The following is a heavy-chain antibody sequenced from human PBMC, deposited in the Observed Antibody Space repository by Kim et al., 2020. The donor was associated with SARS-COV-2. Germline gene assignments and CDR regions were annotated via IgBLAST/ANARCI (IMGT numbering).Heavy chain of an antibody. CDR3: ARVRYGSGRTPPGWFDP. Sequence: GGSLRLSCAASGFTFSDYYMSWIRQAPGKGLEWVSYISSSSSYTNYADSVKGRFTISRDNAKNSLYLQMNSLRAEDTAVYYCARVRYGSGRTPPGWFDPWGQGTLVTVSS. D-gene: IGHD3-10*01. CDR1: GFTFSDYY. V-gene: IGHV3-11*05. J-gene: IGHJ5*02. CDR2: ISSSSSYT.